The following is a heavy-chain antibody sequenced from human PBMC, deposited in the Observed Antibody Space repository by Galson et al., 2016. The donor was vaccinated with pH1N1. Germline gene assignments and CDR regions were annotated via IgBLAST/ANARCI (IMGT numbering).Heavy chain of an antibody. CDR3: AKKMGFGDLLYNFDY. CDR2: IRYDGSNNDGSNK. J-gene: IGHJ4*02. V-gene: IGHV3-30*02. D-gene: IGHD3-10*01. Sequence: SLRLSCAASGFTFSNYGMHWVRQAPGKGLEWVAFIRYDGSNNDGSNKYYIDSVKGRFTVSRDNSKNTLYLQMRSLRAEDTAVYYCAKKMGFGDLLYNFDYWGQGTLVTVSS. CDR1: GFTFSNYG.